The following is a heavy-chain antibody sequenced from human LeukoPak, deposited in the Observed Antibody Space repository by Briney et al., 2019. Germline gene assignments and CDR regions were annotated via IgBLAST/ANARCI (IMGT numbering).Heavy chain of an antibody. CDR1: GGTFSSYA. D-gene: IGHD5-24*01. CDR2: IIPIFGTA. Sequence: ASVRVSCKASGGTFSSYAISWVRHAPGQGLEWMGGIIPIFGTANYAQKFQGRVTITTDESTSTAYMELSSLGSEDTAVYYCARDTDGDGYNSENDAFDIWGQGTMVTVSS. V-gene: IGHV1-69*05. J-gene: IGHJ3*02. CDR3: ARDTDGDGYNSENDAFDI.